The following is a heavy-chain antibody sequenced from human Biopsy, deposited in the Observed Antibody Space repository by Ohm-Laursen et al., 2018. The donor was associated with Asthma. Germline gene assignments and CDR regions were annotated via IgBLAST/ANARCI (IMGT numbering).Heavy chain of an antibody. CDR3: ARDFSRAIMIGGGREHYFDF. CDR1: GFTFMTYG. CDR2: VGSDESYT. V-gene: IGHV3-33*01. D-gene: IGHD3-16*01. J-gene: IGHJ4*02. Sequence: SLRLSCAASGFTFMTYGMHWVRQIPGKGLEWVATVGSDESYTDHADSVKGRFTISRDNSKNTLHLQMNSLSPEDTAVYYCARDFSRAIMIGGGREHYFDFWGQGTLVTVSS.